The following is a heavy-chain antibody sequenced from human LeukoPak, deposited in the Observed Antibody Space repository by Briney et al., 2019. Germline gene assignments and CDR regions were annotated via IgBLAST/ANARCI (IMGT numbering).Heavy chain of an antibody. CDR3: ARVARGGSCPDY. CDR2: IYYSGST. CDR1: GGSISSYY. V-gene: IGHV4-59*08. J-gene: IGHJ4*02. Sequence: SETLSLTCTVSGGSISSYYWSWIRQPPGKGLEWIGYIYYSGSTNYNPSLKSRVTISVDTSKNQFSLKLSSVTAADTAVYYCARVARGGSCPDYWGQGTLVTVSS. D-gene: IGHD2-15*01.